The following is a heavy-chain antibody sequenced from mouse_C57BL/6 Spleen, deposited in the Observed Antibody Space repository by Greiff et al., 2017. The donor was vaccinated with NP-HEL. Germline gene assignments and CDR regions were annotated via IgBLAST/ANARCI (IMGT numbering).Heavy chain of an antibody. V-gene: IGHV5-17*01. CDR2: ISSGSSTI. CDR3: ARRVYYGSSYRYYAMDY. D-gene: IGHD1-1*01. J-gene: IGHJ4*01. Sequence: EVQLVESGGGLVKPGGSLKLSCAASGFTFSDYGMHWVRQAPEKGLEWVAYISSGSSTIYYADTVKGRFTISRDNAKNTLFLQMTSLRSEDTAMYDCARRVYYGSSYRYYAMDYWGQGTSVTVSS. CDR1: GFTFSDYG.